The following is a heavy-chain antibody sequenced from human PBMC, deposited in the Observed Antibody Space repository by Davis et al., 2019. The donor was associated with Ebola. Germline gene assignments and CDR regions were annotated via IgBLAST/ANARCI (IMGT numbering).Heavy chain of an antibody. CDR3: AGGGGSYAYFPY. CDR1: GFTFSSYS. V-gene: IGHV3-21*04. CDR2: ISSSSSYI. Sequence: GESLKISCAASGFTFSSYSMNWVRQAPGKGLEWVSSISSSSSYIYYADSVKGRFTISRDNAKNSLYLQMNSLRGEDTAVYYCAGGGGSYAYFPYWGQGTLVTVSS. J-gene: IGHJ4*02. D-gene: IGHD1-26*01.